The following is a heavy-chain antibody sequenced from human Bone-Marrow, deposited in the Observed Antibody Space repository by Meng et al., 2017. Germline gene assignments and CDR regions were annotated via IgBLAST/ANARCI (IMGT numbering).Heavy chain of an antibody. Sequence: QVQLQESGPGLVKPSQTLSLTCTVSGGSISSGGYYWSWIAQHPGKGLEWIGYIYHSGSTYYNPSLKSRVTISVDTSKNQFSLKLSSVTAADTAVYYCARDRNDYGSHYFDYWGQGTLVTVSS. CDR1: GGSISSGGYY. D-gene: IGHD4-17*01. J-gene: IGHJ4*02. V-gene: IGHV4-31*03. CDR2: IYHSGST. CDR3: ARDRNDYGSHYFDY.